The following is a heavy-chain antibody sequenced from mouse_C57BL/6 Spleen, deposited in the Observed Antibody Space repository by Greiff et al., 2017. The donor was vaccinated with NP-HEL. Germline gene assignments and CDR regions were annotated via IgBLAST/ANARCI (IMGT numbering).Heavy chain of an antibody. J-gene: IGHJ2*01. CDR2: INPSSGYT. Sequence: QVQLQQSGAELAKPGASVKLSCKASGYTFTSYWMHWVKQRPGQGLEWIGYINPSSGYTKYNQKFKDKATLTADKSSSTAYMQLSSLTYEDSAVYYCARSYSSYPVYFDYWGQGTTLTVSS. D-gene: IGHD1-1*01. V-gene: IGHV1-7*01. CDR3: ARSYSSYPVYFDY. CDR1: GYTFTSYW.